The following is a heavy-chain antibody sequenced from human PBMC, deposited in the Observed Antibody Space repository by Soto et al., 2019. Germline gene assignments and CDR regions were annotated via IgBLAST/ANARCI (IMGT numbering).Heavy chain of an antibody. D-gene: IGHD5-18*01. Sequence: QVQLVQSGAEVKKPGASVKVSCKASGYTFTSYGISWVRQAPGQGLEWMGWINAYNGNTNYAQKLQGRVTMTTATSTSTAYMELRSLGSDDTAVYYCASDVGYGLIDYWGQGTLVTVSS. CDR3: ASDVGYGLIDY. J-gene: IGHJ4*02. V-gene: IGHV1-18*01. CDR2: INAYNGNT. CDR1: GYTFTSYG.